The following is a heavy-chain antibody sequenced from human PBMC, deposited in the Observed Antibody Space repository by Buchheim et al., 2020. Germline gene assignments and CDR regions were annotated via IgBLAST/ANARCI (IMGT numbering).Heavy chain of an antibody. CDR3: ARDQYAGWELSGYYYYGMDV. Sequence: EVQLVESGGGLVQPGGSLRLSCAASGFTFSSYWMSWVRQAPGKGLEWVANIKQDGSEKYYVDSVKGRFTISRDNAKNSLYLQMNSLRAEDTAVYYCARDQYAGWELSGYYYYGMDVWGQGTT. V-gene: IGHV3-7*01. J-gene: IGHJ6*02. CDR1: GFTFSSYW. D-gene: IGHD1-26*01. CDR2: IKQDGSEK.